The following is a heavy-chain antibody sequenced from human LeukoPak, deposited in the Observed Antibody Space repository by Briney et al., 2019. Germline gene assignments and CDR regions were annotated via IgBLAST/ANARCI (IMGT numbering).Heavy chain of an antibody. CDR3: ARDYAGSPDY. D-gene: IGHD3-10*01. J-gene: IGHJ4*02. CDR1: GFTFSTYW. Sequence: GGSLRLSCAASGFTFSTYWINWVRQGPGKGLVWVALINGDGSTTTRADSVKGRFTISRDNAKNTVYLQMNSLRDEDTAVYYCARDYAGSPDYWGQGTLVTVSS. V-gene: IGHV3-74*03. CDR2: INGDGSTT.